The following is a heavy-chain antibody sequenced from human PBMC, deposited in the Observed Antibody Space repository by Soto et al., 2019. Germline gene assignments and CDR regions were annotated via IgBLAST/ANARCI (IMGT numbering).Heavy chain of an antibody. J-gene: IGHJ4*02. CDR3: TTGQVAGTRDY. V-gene: IGHV3-15*01. CDR1: GFTFSNAW. Sequence: WGSLRLSCASSGFTFSNAWMSWVRQPPGKGLEWVGRIKSKTDGGTTDYVAPVKGRFIISRDDSKNMVYLQMNSLKTEDTAMYYCTTGQVAGTRDYWGQGTMVTVSS. D-gene: IGHD6-19*01. CDR2: IKSKTDGGTT.